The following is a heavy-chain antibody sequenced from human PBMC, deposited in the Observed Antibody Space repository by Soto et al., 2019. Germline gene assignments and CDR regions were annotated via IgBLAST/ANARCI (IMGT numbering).Heavy chain of an antibody. J-gene: IGHJ6*02. V-gene: IGHV3-23*01. CDR1: GFTFSSYA. CDR3: AREGSSSWYYYYYGMDV. CDR2: ISGTGDST. D-gene: IGHD6-13*01. Sequence: GGSLRLSCAASGFTFSSYAMSLVRQAPGKGLEWVSAISGTGDSTYYADSVKGRFTISRDNSKNTLYLQMNSLRAEDTAVYYCAREGSSSWYYYYYGMDVWGQGTTVTVSS.